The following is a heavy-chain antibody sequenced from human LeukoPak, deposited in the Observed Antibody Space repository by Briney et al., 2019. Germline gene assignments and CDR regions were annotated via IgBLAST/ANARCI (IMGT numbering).Heavy chain of an antibody. D-gene: IGHD2-8*01. CDR2: IIPIFGTA. CDR1: GGTFISYA. J-gene: IGHJ6*02. CDR3: ARLRADCTNGVCCIIYYYGMDV. Sequence: ASVKVSCKASGGTFISYAISWVRQAPGQGLEWMGGIIPIFGTANYAQKFQGRVTITADESTSTAYMELSSLRSEDTAVYYCARLRADCTNGVCCIIYYYGMDVWGQGTTVTVSS. V-gene: IGHV1-69*13.